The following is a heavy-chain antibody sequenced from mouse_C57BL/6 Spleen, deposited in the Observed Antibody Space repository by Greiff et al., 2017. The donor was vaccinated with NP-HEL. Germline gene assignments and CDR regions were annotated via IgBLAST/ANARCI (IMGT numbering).Heavy chain of an antibody. V-gene: IGHV14-4*01. CDR2: IDPENGDT. Sequence: EVQLQQSGAELVRPGASVKLSCTASGFNIKDDYMHWVKQRPEQGLEWIGWIDPENGDTEYASKFQGKATITADTSSNTAYLQLSSLTSEDTAVYYCTTSNEILFDYWGQGTTLTVSS. CDR3: TTSNEILFDY. J-gene: IGHJ2*01. CDR1: GFNIKDDY.